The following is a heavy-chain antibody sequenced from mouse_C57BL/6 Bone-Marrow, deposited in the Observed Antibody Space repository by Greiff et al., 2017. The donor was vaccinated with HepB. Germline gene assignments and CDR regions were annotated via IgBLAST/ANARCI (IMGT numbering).Heavy chain of an antibody. D-gene: IGHD2-2*01. CDR3: ARLPYGYVYAMDY. CDR1: GFTFTDYY. V-gene: IGHV7-3*01. CDR2: IRNKANGYTT. J-gene: IGHJ4*01. Sequence: EVMLVESGGGLVQPGGSLSLSCAASGFTFTDYYMSWVRQPPGKALEWLGFIRNKANGYTTEYSASVKGRLTISRDNSQSILYLQMNALGAEDSATYYGARLPYGYVYAMDYWGQGTSVTVSS.